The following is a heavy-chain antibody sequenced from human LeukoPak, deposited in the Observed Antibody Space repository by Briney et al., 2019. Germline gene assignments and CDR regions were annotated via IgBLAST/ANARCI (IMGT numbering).Heavy chain of an antibody. D-gene: IGHD7-27*01. CDR3: ARAWGSDY. Sequence: GGSLRLSCAASGFTFSNYGMNWVRLAPGKGLEWLSYITPTSSTIYYADSVKGRFTVSRDNARNSLYLQMNSLRDEDAAVYYCARAWGSDYWGQGTLVTVYS. V-gene: IGHV3-48*02. J-gene: IGHJ4*02. CDR1: GFTFSNYG. CDR2: ITPTSSTI.